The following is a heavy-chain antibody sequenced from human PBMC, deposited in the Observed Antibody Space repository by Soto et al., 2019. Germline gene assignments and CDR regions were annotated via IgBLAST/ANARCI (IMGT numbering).Heavy chain of an antibody. CDR3: ARPFYGGNPSYHYYGIDX. CDR2: IDPSDSYT. J-gene: IGHJ6*02. CDR1: GYSFTSYW. Sequence: GESLKISCKGSGYSFTSYWISWVRQMPGKGLEWMGMIDPSDSYTNYSPSFQGHVTISADKSIITAYLQWSSLKASDTAMYYCARPFYGGNPSYHYYGIDXWGQGTSLTVS. V-gene: IGHV5-10-1*01. D-gene: IGHD2-15*01.